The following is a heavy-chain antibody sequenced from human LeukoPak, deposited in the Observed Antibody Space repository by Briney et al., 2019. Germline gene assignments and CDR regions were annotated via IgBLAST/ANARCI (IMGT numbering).Heavy chain of an antibody. CDR2: VSNSGGTT. CDR3: ARDHYDSGDYNYFTY. D-gene: IGHD3-22*01. Sequence: GGSLRLSCAASGFTFSSYAMSWLRQAPGKGLERVSVVSNSGGTTHYADSVKGRFTISRDNSKNTLYLQMNSLRAEDTAVYYCARDHYDSGDYNYFTYWGQGTLVSVSS. J-gene: IGHJ4*02. V-gene: IGHV3-23*01. CDR1: GFTFSSYA.